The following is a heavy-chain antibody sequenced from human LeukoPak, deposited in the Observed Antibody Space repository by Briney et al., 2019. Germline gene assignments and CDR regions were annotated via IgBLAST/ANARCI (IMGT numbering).Heavy chain of an antibody. D-gene: IGHD1-26*01. CDR2: IYTSGST. CDR1: GGSISSYY. J-gene: IGHJ6*03. V-gene: IGHV4-4*07. CDR3: ARSPLGSLSYFYYYYYMDV. Sequence: PSETLSHTCTVSGGSISSYYWSWIRQPAGKGLEWIERIYTSGSTNYNPSLESRVTMSVDTSKNQFSLKLSSVTAADSAVYYCARSPLGSLSYFYYYYYMDVWGKGTTVTVSS.